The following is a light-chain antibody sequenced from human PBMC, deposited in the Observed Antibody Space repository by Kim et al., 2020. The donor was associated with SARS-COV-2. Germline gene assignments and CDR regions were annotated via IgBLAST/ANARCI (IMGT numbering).Light chain of an antibody. CDR3: QQYDPSFPYT. Sequence: EIVLTQSPGTLSLSPGERATLSCRTSETISSVYVAWYRHKPGQAPRLLIYGASARATGIPERFSGSGSGTDFTLTISRLEPEDFAVYYCQQYDPSFPYTFGQGTKLEI. CDR2: GAS. V-gene: IGKV3-20*01. J-gene: IGKJ2*01. CDR1: ETISSVY.